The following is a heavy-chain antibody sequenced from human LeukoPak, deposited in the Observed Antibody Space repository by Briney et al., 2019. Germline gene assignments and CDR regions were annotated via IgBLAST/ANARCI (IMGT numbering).Heavy chain of an antibody. CDR3: ARDSTYYYDSSGSYFQH. CDR1: GFTFSSYA. D-gene: IGHD3-22*01. V-gene: IGHV3-30*04. Sequence: GGSLRLSCAASGFTFSSYAMHWVRQAPGKGLEWVAVISYDGSNKYYADSVKGRFTISRDNSKNTLYLQMNSLRAEDTAVYYCARDSTYYYDSSGSYFQHWGQGTLVTVSS. CDR2: ISYDGSNK. J-gene: IGHJ1*01.